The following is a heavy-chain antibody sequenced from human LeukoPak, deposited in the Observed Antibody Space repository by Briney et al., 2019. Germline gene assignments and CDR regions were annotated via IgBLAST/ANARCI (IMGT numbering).Heavy chain of an antibody. J-gene: IGHJ4*02. CDR3: ARGRPHGNDY. V-gene: IGHV3-66*01. CDR2: IYSGGST. CDR1: GFTLSEHA. D-gene: IGHD1-1*01. Sequence: GGSLRLSCAVSGFTLSEHAMSWVRQAPGKGLEWVSVIYSGGSTYYADSVKGRFTISRDNSKNTLYLQMNSLRVEDTAVYYCARGRPHGNDYWGQGTLVTVSS.